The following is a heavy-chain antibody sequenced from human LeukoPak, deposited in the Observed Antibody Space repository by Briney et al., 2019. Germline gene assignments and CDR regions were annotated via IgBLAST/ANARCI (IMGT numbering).Heavy chain of an antibody. CDR2: INHSGST. V-gene: IGHV4-34*01. J-gene: IGHJ4*02. Sequence: SETLSLTCAVYGGSFSGYYWSWIRQPPGKGLEWIGVINHSGSTNYNPSLKSRVTISVDTSKNQFSLKLSSVTAADTAVYYCARGSGYYPFDYWGQGTLVTVSS. CDR1: GGSFSGYY. CDR3: ARGSGYYPFDY. D-gene: IGHD3-22*01.